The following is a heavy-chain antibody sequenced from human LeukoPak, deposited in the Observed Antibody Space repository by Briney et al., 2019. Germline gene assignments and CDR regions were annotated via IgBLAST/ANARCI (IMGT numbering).Heavy chain of an antibody. V-gene: IGHV1-46*01. CDR1: GYTFTSYY. Sequence: ASVNVSCKASGYTFTSYYMHWVRQAPGQGLEWMGIINPSGGSTSYAQKFQGRVTITADESTSTAYMELSSPRSEDTAVYYCARGGYYGSGSYYTPYYFDYWGQGTLVTVSS. D-gene: IGHD3-10*01. J-gene: IGHJ4*02. CDR2: INPSGGST. CDR3: ARGGYYGSGSYYTPYYFDY.